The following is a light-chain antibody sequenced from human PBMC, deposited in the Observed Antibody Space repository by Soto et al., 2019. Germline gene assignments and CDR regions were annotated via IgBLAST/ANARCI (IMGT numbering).Light chain of an antibody. Sequence: QSVLTQPPSASGTPGQRVTISCSGSSSNIGSNYVYWYQQLPGTAPKLLIYKNNQRPSGVPDRFSGSKSGTSASLAISGLRSEDDADYYCAARDDSLSGVVFGGGTKVTVL. CDR1: SSNIGSNY. CDR3: AARDDSLSGVV. J-gene: IGLJ2*01. V-gene: IGLV1-47*01. CDR2: KNN.